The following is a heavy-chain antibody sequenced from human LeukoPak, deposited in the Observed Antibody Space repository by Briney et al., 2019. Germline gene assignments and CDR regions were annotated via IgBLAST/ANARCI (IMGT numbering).Heavy chain of an antibody. CDR2: IYYSGTT. V-gene: IGHV4-59*01. D-gene: IGHD6-19*01. CDR1: GGSISIYY. Sequence: SETLSLTCTVSGGSISIYYWSWIRQPPGKGLEWIGYIYYSGTTNYNPSLRSRVTISVDTSKNQFSLTLASVTAADTAVYYCARVISGWPSAVDYWGQGTLVTVSS. CDR3: ARVISGWPSAVDY. J-gene: IGHJ4*02.